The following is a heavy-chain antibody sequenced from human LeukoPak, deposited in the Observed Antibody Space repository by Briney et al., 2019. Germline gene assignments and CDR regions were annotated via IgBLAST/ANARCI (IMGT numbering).Heavy chain of an antibody. D-gene: IGHD5/OR15-5a*01. CDR1: GFSFSSYG. Sequence: GTSLRLSCAASGFSFSSYGFHWVRQAPGKGLEWVALIWFDGSKEYYADSVEGRCTISRDNSKKTLFLQMNSLRAEDTAVYHCARDPSSTGYYFDNWGQGTLVTVSS. J-gene: IGHJ4*02. V-gene: IGHV3-33*01. CDR3: ARDPSSTGYYFDN. CDR2: IWFDGSKE.